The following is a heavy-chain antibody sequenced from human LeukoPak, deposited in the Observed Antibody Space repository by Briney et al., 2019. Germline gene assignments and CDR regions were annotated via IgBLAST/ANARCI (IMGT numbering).Heavy chain of an antibody. CDR2: IKEDGTET. CDR3: AKDRLVGAID. J-gene: IGHJ4*02. Sequence: PGGSLRLSCAASGFMFSSNWMSWVRLAPGKGLEWVANIKEDGTETYYVDSVKGRFTISRDNAKNSLYLQMNSLRAEDTAVYYCAKDRLVGAIDWGQGALVTVSS. D-gene: IGHD1-26*01. CDR1: GFMFSSNW. V-gene: IGHV3-7*03.